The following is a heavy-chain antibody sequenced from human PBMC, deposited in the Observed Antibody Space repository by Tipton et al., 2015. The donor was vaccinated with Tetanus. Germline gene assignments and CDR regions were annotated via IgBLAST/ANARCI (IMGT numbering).Heavy chain of an antibody. Sequence: TLSLTCTVSGGSITSGTYYWGWIRQPPGKGLEWIGNIYSYSGSTYYNSPLKSRVTISPDTSKNQFSLKMTSVTAADTAVYYCARQADNWFDPWGQGTLVVVSS. V-gene: IGHV4-39*01. J-gene: IGHJ5*02. CDR1: GGSITSGTYY. CDR2: IYSYSGST. CDR3: ARQADNWFDP.